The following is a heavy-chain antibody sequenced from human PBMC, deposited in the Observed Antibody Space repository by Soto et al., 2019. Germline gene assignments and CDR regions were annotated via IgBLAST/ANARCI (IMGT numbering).Heavy chain of an antibody. CDR1: GGTFGSYA. D-gene: IGHD6-13*01. CDR2: IIPIFGTA. Sequence: ASVKVSCKASGGTFGSYAISWVRQAPGQGLEWMGGIIPIFGTANYAQKFQGRVTITADESTSTAYMELSSLRSEDTAVYYCARGLRIAAAGRPYYYYGMDVWGQGTTVTVSS. CDR3: ARGLRIAAAGRPYYYYGMDV. V-gene: IGHV1-69*13. J-gene: IGHJ6*02.